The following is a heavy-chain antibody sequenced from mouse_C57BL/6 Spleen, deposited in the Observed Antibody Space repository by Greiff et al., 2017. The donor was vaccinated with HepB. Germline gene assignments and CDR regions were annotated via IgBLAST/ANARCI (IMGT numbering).Heavy chain of an antibody. Sequence: EVQLQQSGPELVKPGASVKISCKASGYTFTDYYMNWVKQSHGKSLEWIGDINPNNGGTSYNQKFKGKATLTVDKSSSTAYMELRSLTSEDPAVYYCARSGIYYGNFYWYFDVWGTGTTVTVSS. D-gene: IGHD2-1*01. CDR3: ARSGIYYGNFYWYFDV. V-gene: IGHV1-26*01. CDR1: GYTFTDYY. J-gene: IGHJ1*03. CDR2: INPNNGGT.